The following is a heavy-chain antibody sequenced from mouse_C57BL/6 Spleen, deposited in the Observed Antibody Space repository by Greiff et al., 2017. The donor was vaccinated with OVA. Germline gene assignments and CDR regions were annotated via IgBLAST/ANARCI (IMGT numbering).Heavy chain of an antibody. Sequence: VQLQQPGAELVKPGASVKLSCKASGYTFTSYWMHWVKQRPGQGLEWIGMIHPNSGSTNYNEKFKSKATLTVDKSSSTAYMQLSSLTSEDSAVYDCARRGSHYAMDYWGQGTSVTVSA. CDR2: IHPNSGST. CDR3: ARRGSHYAMDY. V-gene: IGHV1-64*01. J-gene: IGHJ4*01. CDR1: GYTFTSYW.